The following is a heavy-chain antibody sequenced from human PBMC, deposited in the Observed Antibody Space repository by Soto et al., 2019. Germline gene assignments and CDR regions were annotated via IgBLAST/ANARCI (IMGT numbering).Heavy chain of an antibody. CDR3: AKDPSPRYGSSTSCYGQVNYYYGMDV. CDR1: GFTFSSYA. CDR2: ISGSGGST. V-gene: IGHV3-23*01. J-gene: IGHJ6*02. Sequence: EVQLLESGGGLVQPGGSLRLSCAASGFTFSSYAMSWVRQAPGKGLEWVSAISGSGGSTYYADSVKGRFTISRDNSKNTLYLQMNSLRAEDTAVYYCAKDPSPRYGSSTSCYGQVNYYYGMDVWGQGTTVTVSS. D-gene: IGHD2-2*01.